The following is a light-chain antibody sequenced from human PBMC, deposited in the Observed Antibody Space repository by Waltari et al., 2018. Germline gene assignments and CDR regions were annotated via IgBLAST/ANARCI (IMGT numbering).Light chain of an antibody. V-gene: IGKV1-16*01. CDR2: GAS. Sequence: DIQMTQSPSSLAASVGDRFTITCRASQGISKFLAWFRQKPGKAPESLIYGASSLQSGGPSRFSGSGSGTDFTLTISSLQPEDFASYYCQQYKTFPLTFGGGTKVEIK. CDR3: QQYKTFPLT. J-gene: IGKJ4*01. CDR1: QGISKF.